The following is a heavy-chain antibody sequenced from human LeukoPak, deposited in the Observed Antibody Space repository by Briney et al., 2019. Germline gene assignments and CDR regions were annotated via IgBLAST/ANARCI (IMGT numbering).Heavy chain of an antibody. CDR2: ISNSSSYI. CDR3: AREKQPRYYYGMDV. V-gene: IGHV3-21*01. Sequence: GGSLRLSCAASGFTFSSCTMNWVRQAPGKGLEWVSSISNSSSYIYYAGSVKGRFTISRDNAKNSLYLQMHSLRAEDTAVYYCAREKQPRYYYGMDVWGKGTTVTVSS. D-gene: IGHD6-13*01. J-gene: IGHJ6*04. CDR1: GFTFSSCT.